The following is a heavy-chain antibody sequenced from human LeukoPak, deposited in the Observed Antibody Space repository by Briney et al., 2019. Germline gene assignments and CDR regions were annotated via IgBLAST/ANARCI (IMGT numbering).Heavy chain of an antibody. CDR1: GYTFTGYY. D-gene: IGHD2-8*01. CDR2: INPNSGGT. J-gene: IGHJ4*02. V-gene: IGHV1-2*02. Sequence: ASVKVSCKASGYTFTGYYMHWVRQAPGQGLEWMGWINPNSGGTNYAQKFQGRVTMTRVTSISTAYMELSRLRSDDTAVYYCYLTPYCTNGVCYYHYWGQGTLVTVSS. CDR3: YLTPYCTNGVCYYHY.